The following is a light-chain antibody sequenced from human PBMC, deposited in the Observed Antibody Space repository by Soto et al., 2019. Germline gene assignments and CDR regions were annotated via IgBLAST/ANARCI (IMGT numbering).Light chain of an antibody. J-gene: IGKJ2*01. Sequence: DIQMTQSPSSLSASVGDRVTITCRASQSISSYLNWYQQKPGKAPNLLIYVASSLQSGVPSRFSGSGSGTDFTLTITSLQPEDFATYYCQQSYNTPYTFGQGT. V-gene: IGKV1-39*01. CDR2: VAS. CDR3: QQSYNTPYT. CDR1: QSISSY.